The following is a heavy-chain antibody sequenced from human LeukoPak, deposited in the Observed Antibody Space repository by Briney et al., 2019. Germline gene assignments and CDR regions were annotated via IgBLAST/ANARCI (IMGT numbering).Heavy chain of an antibody. V-gene: IGHV1-18*01. CDR3: ARLRPSSIAACRTPRDPSDFDY. CDR1: GYTFTSYG. CDR2: ISAYNGNT. D-gene: IGHD6-6*01. J-gene: IGHJ4*02. Sequence: GASVKVSCKASGYTFTSYGISWVRQAPGQGLEWVGWISAYNGNTNYAQKLQGRVTMTTDTSTSTAYMELRSLRSDDTAVYYCARLRPSSIAACRTPRDPSDFDYWGQGTLVTVSS.